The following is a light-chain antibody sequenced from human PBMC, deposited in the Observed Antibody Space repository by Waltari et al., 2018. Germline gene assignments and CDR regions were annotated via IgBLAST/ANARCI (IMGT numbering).Light chain of an antibody. CDR3: QQYNNWPYT. CDR1: QSVSSN. CDR2: GAS. V-gene: IGKV3-15*01. J-gene: IGKJ2*01. Sequence: EIVMTQSPATLSVSPGERATLSCRASQSVSSNLAWYQQQPGQAPRLLIYGASTRATAIPARFSGRGSGTEFTLTVSSLQSEDFAVYYCQQYNNWPYTFGQGTKLEIK.